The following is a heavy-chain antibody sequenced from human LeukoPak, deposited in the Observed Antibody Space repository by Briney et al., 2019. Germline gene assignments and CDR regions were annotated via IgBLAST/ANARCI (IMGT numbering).Heavy chain of an antibody. J-gene: IGHJ4*02. D-gene: IGHD5-12*01. V-gene: IGHV1-69*05. CDR3: ARWLSHKGDY. CDR2: IIPIFGTA. Sequence: SVKVSCKASGGTFSSYAISWVRQAPGQGLGWMGRIIPIFGTANYAQKFQGRVTITTDASTRSTYMELRNLRSDDTAVYYCARWLSHKGDYWGQGTLVTVSS. CDR1: GGTFSSYA.